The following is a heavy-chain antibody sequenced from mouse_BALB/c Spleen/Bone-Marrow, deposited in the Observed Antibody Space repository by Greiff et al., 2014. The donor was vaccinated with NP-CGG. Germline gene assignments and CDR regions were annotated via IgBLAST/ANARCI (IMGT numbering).Heavy chain of an antibody. CDR2: INPDSSTI. CDR3: ARLNYYGNLFV. V-gene: IGHV4-1*02. J-gene: IGHJ1*01. Sequence: EVQLQQSGGGLVQPGGSLKLSCATSGFDFSRYWMSWVRQAPGKGLEWIGEINPDSSTINYTPSLKDKFIISRDNAKNTLYLQMSKVRSEDTALYYCARLNYYGNLFVWGAGTTVTVSS. D-gene: IGHD1-1*01. CDR1: GFDFSRYW.